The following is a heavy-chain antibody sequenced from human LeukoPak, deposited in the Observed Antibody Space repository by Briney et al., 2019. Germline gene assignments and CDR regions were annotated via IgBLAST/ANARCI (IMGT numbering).Heavy chain of an antibody. J-gene: IGHJ5*02. CDR2: IYYSGST. CDR1: GGSISSSSYY. Sequence: PSETLSLTCTVSGGSISSSSYYWGWIRQPPGKGLEWIGRIYYSGSTYYNPSLKSRVTISVDTSKNQFSLKLSSVTAADTAVYYCARHEGDSEDWGVVVIEKRINWFDPWGQGTLVTVSS. V-gene: IGHV4-39*01. D-gene: IGHD3-22*01. CDR3: ARHEGDSEDWGVVVIEKRINWFDP.